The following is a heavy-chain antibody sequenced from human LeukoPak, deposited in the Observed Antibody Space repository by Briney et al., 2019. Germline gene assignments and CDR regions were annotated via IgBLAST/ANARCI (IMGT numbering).Heavy chain of an antibody. J-gene: IGHJ4*02. Sequence: GGSLRLSCAASGFTLSSYSMNWVRQAPGKGLEWVAVISYDGSNKYYADSVKGRFTISRDNSKNTLYLQMNSLRAEDTAVYYCAKDRSGWLHRGSYYFDYWGQGTLVTVSS. CDR3: AKDRSGWLHRGSYYFDY. V-gene: IGHV3-30*18. D-gene: IGHD6-19*01. CDR2: ISYDGSNK. CDR1: GFTLSSYS.